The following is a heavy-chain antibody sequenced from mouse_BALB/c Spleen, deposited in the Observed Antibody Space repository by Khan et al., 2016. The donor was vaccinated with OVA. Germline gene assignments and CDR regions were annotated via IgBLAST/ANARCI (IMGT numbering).Heavy chain of an antibody. CDR3: ARDYFGNYYFDY. D-gene: IGHD2-1*01. Sequence: EVELVESGPGLVKPSQSLSLTCSVTGYSIISGYYWNWIRQFPGNKLEWMGYISYDGSNNYNPSLKNRISITRDTSKNQFFLKLNSVTTEDTATYYWARDYFGNYYFDYWGQGTTLTVSS. CDR2: ISYDGSN. V-gene: IGHV3-6*02. J-gene: IGHJ2*01. CDR1: GYSIISGYY.